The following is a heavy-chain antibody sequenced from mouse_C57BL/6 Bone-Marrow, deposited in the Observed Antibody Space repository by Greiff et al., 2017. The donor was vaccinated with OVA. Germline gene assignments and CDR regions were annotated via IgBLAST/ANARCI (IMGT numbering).Heavy chain of an antibody. CDR3: ARPTVVEDWFAY. CDR1: GFTFSDYG. Sequence: DVMLVESGGGLVKPGGSLKLSCAASGFTFSDYGMHWVRQAPEKGLEWVAYISSGSSTIYYADTVKGRFTISRDNAKNTLFLQMTSLRSEDTAMYYCARPTVVEDWFAYWGQGTLVTVSA. V-gene: IGHV5-17*01. CDR2: ISSGSSTI. D-gene: IGHD1-1*01. J-gene: IGHJ3*01.